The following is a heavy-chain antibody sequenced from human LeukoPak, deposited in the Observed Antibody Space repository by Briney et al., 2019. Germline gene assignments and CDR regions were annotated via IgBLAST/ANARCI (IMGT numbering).Heavy chain of an antibody. Sequence: ASVKVSCKASGYTFTSYGISWARQAPGQGLEWMGWINAYNGNTNYAQKLQGRVTMTTDTSTSTAYMELRSLRSDDTAVYYCARDYCSGGSCYLVLDPWGQGTLVTVSS. D-gene: IGHD2-15*01. V-gene: IGHV1-18*01. J-gene: IGHJ5*02. CDR1: GYTFTSYG. CDR2: INAYNGNT. CDR3: ARDYCSGGSCYLVLDP.